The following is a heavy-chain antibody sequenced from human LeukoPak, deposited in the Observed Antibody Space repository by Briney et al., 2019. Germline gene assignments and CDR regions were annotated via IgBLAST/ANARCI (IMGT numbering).Heavy chain of an antibody. CDR3: ARDKMVYAKDY. CDR2: ISGSAGTT. V-gene: IGHV3-23*01. Sequence: GGSLRLSCAASGFTFSSYAMSWVRQAPGKGLEYVSAISGSAGTTYYADSVKGRVTISRDNAKNSLYLQMNSLRAEDTAVYYCARDKMVYAKDYWGQGTLVTVSS. CDR1: GFTFSSYA. J-gene: IGHJ4*02. D-gene: IGHD2-8*01.